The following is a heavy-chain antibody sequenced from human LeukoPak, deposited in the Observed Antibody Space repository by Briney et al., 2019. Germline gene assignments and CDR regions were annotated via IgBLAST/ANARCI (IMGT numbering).Heavy chain of an antibody. CDR2: INHSGST. CDR3: ARHTRIVVVVAATRTRRRNWFDP. D-gene: IGHD2-15*01. Sequence: SETLSLTCAVYGGSSSGYYWSWIRQPPGKGLEWIGEINHSGSTNYNPSLKSRVTISVDTSKNQFSLKLSPVTAADTAVYYCARHTRIVVVVAATRTRRRNWFDPWGQGTLVTVSS. V-gene: IGHV4-34*01. J-gene: IGHJ5*02. CDR1: GGSSSGYY.